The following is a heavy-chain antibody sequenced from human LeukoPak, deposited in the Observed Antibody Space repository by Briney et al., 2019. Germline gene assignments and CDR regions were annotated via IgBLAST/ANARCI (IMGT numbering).Heavy chain of an antibody. CDR3: ARGGYYDSSGYSRIYYMDV. J-gene: IGHJ6*03. D-gene: IGHD3-22*01. Sequence: SVKVSCKASGGTFSSYAISWVRQAPGQGLEWMGGIIPIFGTANYAQKFQGRVTITADKSTSTAYMELSSLRSEDTAVYYCARGGYYDSSGYSRIYYMDVWGKGTTVTISS. V-gene: IGHV1-69*06. CDR2: IIPIFGTA. CDR1: GGTFSSYA.